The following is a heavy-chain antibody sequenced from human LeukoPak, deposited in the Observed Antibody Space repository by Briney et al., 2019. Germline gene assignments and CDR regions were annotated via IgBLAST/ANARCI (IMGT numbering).Heavy chain of an antibody. CDR3: ARDLGTHGGYVDP. CDR2: ISTSDSTI. J-gene: IGHJ5*02. D-gene: IGHD6-19*01. V-gene: IGHV3-48*03. CDR1: GFSFSSYV. Sequence: GGSLRLSCAASGFSFSSYVMSWVRQAPGKGLEWVSYISTSDSTIYYADSVKGRFTISRDNAKSSLYLQMDSLRVEDTGIYYCARDLGTHGGYVDPWGQGTLVTVSS.